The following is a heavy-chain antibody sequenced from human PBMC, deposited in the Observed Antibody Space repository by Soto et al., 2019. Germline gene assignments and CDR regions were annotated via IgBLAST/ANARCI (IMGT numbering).Heavy chain of an antibody. CDR1: GFTFSSYW. V-gene: IGHV3-74*01. D-gene: IGHD2-8*01. CDR3: ARLPNKSPQN. J-gene: IGHJ1*01. CDR2: ISTDASST. Sequence: EVQLVESGGRLVQPGGSLRLTCAASGFTFSSYWMHWVRQAPGKGLVWVSSISTDASSTSYADPVKGRFAISRDNAKNTLYLQMNSVRAEDTAVYYCARLPNKSPQNWGQGTLVIVSP.